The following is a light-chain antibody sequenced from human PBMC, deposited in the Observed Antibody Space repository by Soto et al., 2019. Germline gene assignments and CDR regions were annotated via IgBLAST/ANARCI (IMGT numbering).Light chain of an antibody. Sequence: DIQMTQSPSSLSASVGDRVTITCRASQSISSYLNWYQQKPGKAPKLLIFAASSLQSGVPSRFSGSGSGTDSTLTISSLQPEDFATYYCQQSYSTVWTFGPGTKVDIK. V-gene: IGKV1-39*01. CDR2: AAS. J-gene: IGKJ3*01. CDR1: QSISSY. CDR3: QQSYSTVWT.